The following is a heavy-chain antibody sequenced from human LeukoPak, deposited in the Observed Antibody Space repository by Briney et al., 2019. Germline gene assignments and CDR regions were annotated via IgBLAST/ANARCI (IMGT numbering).Heavy chain of an antibody. V-gene: IGHV3-11*04. CDR3: ARAMSAWGVAFDI. D-gene: IGHD3-16*01. J-gene: IGHJ3*02. CDR2: ISSSGSTI. CDR1: GFTFSDYY. Sequence: GGSLRLSCAASGFTFSDYYMSWIRQAPGKGLEWVSYISSSGSTIYYVDSVKGRFTISRDNAENSLYLQMNSLRAEDTAVYYCARAMSAWGVAFDIWGQGTMVTVSS.